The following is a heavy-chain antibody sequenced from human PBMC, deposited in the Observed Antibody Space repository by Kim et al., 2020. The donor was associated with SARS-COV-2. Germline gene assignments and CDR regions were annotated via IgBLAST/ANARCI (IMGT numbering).Heavy chain of an antibody. CDR1: GFTFGDYA. J-gene: IGHJ4*02. CDR3: VRDGAEYYHLSFDY. D-gene: IGHD1-26*01. V-gene: IGHV3-49*04. Sequence: GGSLRLSCATSGFTFGDYAMGWVRQAPGKGLEWVAFIRGKRSSETTEYAASVKDRFFASRDDSKSIAYLQMNSLKTDDTAVYYCVRDGAEYYHLSFDYWGQGTLVTVSS. CDR2: IRGKRSSETT.